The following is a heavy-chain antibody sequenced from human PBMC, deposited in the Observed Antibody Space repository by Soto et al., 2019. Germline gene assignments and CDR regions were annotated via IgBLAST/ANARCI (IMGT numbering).Heavy chain of an antibody. V-gene: IGHV4-38-2*01. CDR3: ARGRLVAIQQLVPYVDY. CDR1: GYSISSGYY. J-gene: IGHJ4*02. D-gene: IGHD6-13*01. Sequence: PSETLSLTCAVSGYSISSGYYWGWIRQPPGKGLEWTGSIYHSGSTYYNPSLKSRVTISVDTSKNQFSLKLSSVTAADTAVYYCARGRLVAIQQLVPYVDYWGQGTLVTVSS. CDR2: IYHSGST.